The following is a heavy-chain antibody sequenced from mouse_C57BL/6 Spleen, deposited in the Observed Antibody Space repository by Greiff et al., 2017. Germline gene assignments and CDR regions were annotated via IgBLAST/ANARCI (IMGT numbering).Heavy chain of an antibody. Sequence: QVQLQQPGTELVKPGASVKLSCKASGYTLTGYWMHWVKQRPGQGLEWIGNINPSNGGTNYNEKFKSKATLTVDKSSSTAYMQLSSLTSEDSAVYYCARSVHYYGSSYGYWGQGTTLTVSS. CDR2: INPSNGGT. J-gene: IGHJ2*01. CDR3: ARSVHYYGSSYGY. D-gene: IGHD1-1*01. V-gene: IGHV1-53*01. CDR1: GYTLTGYW.